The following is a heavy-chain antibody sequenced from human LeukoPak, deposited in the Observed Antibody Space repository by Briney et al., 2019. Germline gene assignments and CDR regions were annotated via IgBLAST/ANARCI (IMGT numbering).Heavy chain of an antibody. Sequence: PGGSLRLSCAASGFTFSSYSMNWVRQAPGKGLEWVSSISSSGSYIYYADSVKGRFTISRDNAKNSLYLQMNSLRAEDTAVYYCARAPSAEDTFDIWGQGTMVTVSS. D-gene: IGHD1-26*01. J-gene: IGHJ3*02. CDR2: ISSSGSYI. CDR3: ARAPSAEDTFDI. V-gene: IGHV3-21*01. CDR1: GFTFSSYS.